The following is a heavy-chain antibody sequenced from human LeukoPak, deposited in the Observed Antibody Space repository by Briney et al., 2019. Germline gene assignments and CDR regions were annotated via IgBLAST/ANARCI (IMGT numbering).Heavy chain of an antibody. Sequence: GGSLRLSCAASGFTFSSYAMSWVRQAPGKGLEWVSAISGSGGSTYYADSVKGRFTISGDNSKNTLYLQMNSLRAEDTAVYYCAKAAQYYYDSSGYYVFDYWGQGTLVTVSS. CDR2: ISGSGGST. V-gene: IGHV3-23*01. CDR3: AKAAQYYYDSSGYYVFDY. D-gene: IGHD3-22*01. CDR1: GFTFSSYA. J-gene: IGHJ4*02.